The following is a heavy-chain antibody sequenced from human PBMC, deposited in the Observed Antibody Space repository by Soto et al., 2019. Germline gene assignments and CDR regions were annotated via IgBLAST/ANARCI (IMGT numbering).Heavy chain of an antibody. V-gene: IGHV1-18*01. CDR2: INAYNGNT. J-gene: IGHJ6*02. CDR3: AMVDVYVTPSPRDA. D-gene: IGHD3-16*01. CDR1: GYSFTRYG. Sequence: QVQLVQSGAEVKNPGASVKVSCKASGYSFTRYGIGWARQAPGQGREWMGWINAYNGNTNYAQNLQGRPTLTTDTSMTTAYMELRSLRSNDTAIYYCAMVDVYVTPSPRDAWGQGTTVTVSS.